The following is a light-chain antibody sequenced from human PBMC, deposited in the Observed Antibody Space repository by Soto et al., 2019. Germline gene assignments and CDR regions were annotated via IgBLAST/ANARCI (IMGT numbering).Light chain of an antibody. V-gene: IGKV1-39*01. J-gene: IGKJ2*01. Sequence: DIQMTQSPSSLSASVGNRVTITCRASQTISTYLSWYQQKPGKAPRLLIYDASSLLSGVPSRFSGSGSGTDFTLTIASLLPEDFSTYYCQQSDSTPYTFGQGTKVEI. CDR2: DAS. CDR3: QQSDSTPYT. CDR1: QTISTY.